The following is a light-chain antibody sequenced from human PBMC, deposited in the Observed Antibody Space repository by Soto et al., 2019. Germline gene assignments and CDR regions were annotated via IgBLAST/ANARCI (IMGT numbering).Light chain of an antibody. J-gene: IGKJ1*01. V-gene: IGKV1-5*03. Sequence: DIQMTQSPSTLSGSVGDRVTITCRASQTISSWLAWYQQKPGKAPKPLIYKASTLKSGVPSRFSGSGSGTEFTLTISNLQPDDFATYYCQHYNSYSEAFGQGTKVELK. CDR1: QTISSW. CDR2: KAS. CDR3: QHYNSYSEA.